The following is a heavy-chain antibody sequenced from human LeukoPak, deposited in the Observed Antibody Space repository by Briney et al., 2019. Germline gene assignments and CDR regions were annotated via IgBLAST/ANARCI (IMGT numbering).Heavy chain of an antibody. V-gene: IGHV1-69*05. Sequence: GSSVKVSCKAFGGSFSSEAISWVRQAPGQGLEWMGGIIPIFGTANYAQKFQGRVTITTDELTSTAYMEVSSLRSEDTAVYYCGRKAGDCGGGSCYSINYWGQGTLATVSS. CDR2: IIPIFGTA. D-gene: IGHD2-15*01. CDR3: GRKAGDCGGGSCYSINY. CDR1: GGSFSSEA. J-gene: IGHJ4*02.